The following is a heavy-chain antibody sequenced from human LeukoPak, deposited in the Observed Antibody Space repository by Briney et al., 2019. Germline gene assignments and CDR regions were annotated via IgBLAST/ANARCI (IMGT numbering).Heavy chain of an antibody. Sequence: PGGSLRLSCAASGFTFSGAAMTWVRQAPGKGLERVSTITGSDDRTYYADSVKGRFTISRDYSKNTLRLQMSSLTVEDTAIYYCAKGPQVGSGYHPDFWGQGTLVTVSS. J-gene: IGHJ4*02. CDR2: ITGSDDRT. CDR3: AKGPQVGSGYHPDF. CDR1: GFTFSGAA. V-gene: IGHV3-23*01. D-gene: IGHD3-22*01.